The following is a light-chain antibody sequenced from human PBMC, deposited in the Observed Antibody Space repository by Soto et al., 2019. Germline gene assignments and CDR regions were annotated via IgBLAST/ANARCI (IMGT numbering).Light chain of an antibody. CDR1: QSVSSN. CDR3: QQYNNWPAT. Sequence: EIVMTQSPATLSVSPGERATLSCRASQSVSSNLAWYQQKPGQAPRLLICGASTRATGIPARFSGSGSGTEFTLTISSLQSEDFAVYYCQQYNNWPATFGQGTKV. J-gene: IGKJ1*01. V-gene: IGKV3-15*01. CDR2: GAS.